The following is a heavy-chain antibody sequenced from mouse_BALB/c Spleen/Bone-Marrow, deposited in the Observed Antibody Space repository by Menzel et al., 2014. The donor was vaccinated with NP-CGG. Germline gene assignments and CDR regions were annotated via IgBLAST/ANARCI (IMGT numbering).Heavy chain of an antibody. D-gene: IGHD2-1*01. CDR1: GFDFSRYW. Sequence: DVKLQESGGGLVQPGGSLKLSCAASGFDFSRYWMSWVRQAPGKGLEWIGEINPDSSTINYTPSLRDKFIISRDNAKNTLYLQMSKVRSEDTALYYCARQGYYGKGDYWGQGTTLTVSS. J-gene: IGHJ2*01. V-gene: IGHV4-1*02. CDR3: ARQGYYGKGDY. CDR2: INPDSSTI.